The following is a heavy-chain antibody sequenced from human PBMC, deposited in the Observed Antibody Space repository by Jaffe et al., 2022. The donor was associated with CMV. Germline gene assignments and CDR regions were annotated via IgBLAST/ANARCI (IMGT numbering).Heavy chain of an antibody. J-gene: IGHJ4*02. CDR1: GGSISSAGYF. CDR2: IYHSGST. Sequence: QVQLQESGPGLVEPSQTLSLTCTVSGGSISSAGYFWSWIRQHPGRGLEWIGYIYHSGSTYYNPSLKSRLSISVDKSKSQFSLKVNSVTVADTAVYYCARVNKLQQLVDYWGQGTLVTVSS. CDR3: ARVNKLQQLVDY. D-gene: IGHD6-6*01. V-gene: IGHV4-31*03.